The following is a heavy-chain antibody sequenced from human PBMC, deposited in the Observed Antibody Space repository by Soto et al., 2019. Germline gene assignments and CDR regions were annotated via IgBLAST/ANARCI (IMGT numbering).Heavy chain of an antibody. J-gene: IGHJ6*02. D-gene: IGHD2-15*01. CDR2: ISYDGSNK. Sequence: QVQLVESGGGVVQPGRSLRLSCAASGFTFSSYGMHWVRQAPGKGLEWVAVISYDGSNKYYADSVKGRFTISRDNSKNKLYLQMNSLRAEDTAVYYCAKDLVVAATSYYYYYGMDVWGQGTTVTVSS. CDR1: GFTFSSYG. CDR3: AKDLVVAATSYYYYYGMDV. V-gene: IGHV3-30*18.